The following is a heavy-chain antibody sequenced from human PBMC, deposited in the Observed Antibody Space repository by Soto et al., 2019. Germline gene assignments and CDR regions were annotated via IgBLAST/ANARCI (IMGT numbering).Heavy chain of an antibody. D-gene: IGHD6-6*01. V-gene: IGHV3-66*01. CDR2: IWTGGST. J-gene: IGHJ5*02. CDR3: AAPTS. CDR1: GFTVSSYY. Sequence: EVQLVESGGGLVQPGGSLRLSCAASGFTVSSYYMSWVRQAPGKGLEWVSVIWTGGSTQYADPVKGRFTISRDNSKNTLYLLMNSLRAEDTAVYYCAAPTSWGQGTLVTVSS.